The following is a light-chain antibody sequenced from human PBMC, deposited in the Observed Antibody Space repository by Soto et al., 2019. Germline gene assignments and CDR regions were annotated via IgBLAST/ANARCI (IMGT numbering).Light chain of an antibody. V-gene: IGKV3-20*01. CDR2: GAS. J-gene: IGKJ5*01. Sequence: VDVTQSRGTLSLSPGERATLSCRASQSVSSSYLAWYQQKPGQAPRLLIYGASSRATGIPDRFSGSGSGTDFTLTISRLEPEDFAVYYCQQYGSSPPPITFGQGTRLEIK. CDR3: QQYGSSPPPIT. CDR1: QSVSSSY.